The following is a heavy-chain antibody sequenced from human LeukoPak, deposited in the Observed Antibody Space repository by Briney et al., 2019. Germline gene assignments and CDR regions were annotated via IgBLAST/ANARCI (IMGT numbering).Heavy chain of an antibody. CDR2: IYYSGST. CDR1: GGSISSYY. Sequence: SETLSLTCTVSGGSISSYYWSWVRQPPGKGREWIGYIYYSGSTNYNPSLKSRVTISVDTSKNQFSLKLSSVTAADTAVYYCARGDDYCSGGSCRHFDYWGQGTLVTVSS. V-gene: IGHV4-59*01. D-gene: IGHD2-15*01. J-gene: IGHJ4*02. CDR3: ARGDDYCSGGSCRHFDY.